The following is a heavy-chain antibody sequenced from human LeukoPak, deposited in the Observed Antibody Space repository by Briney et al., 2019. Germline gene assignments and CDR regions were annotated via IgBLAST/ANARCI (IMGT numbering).Heavy chain of an antibody. D-gene: IGHD3-22*01. J-gene: IGHJ5*02. CDR1: GGSISSNSYY. CDR2: IYYSGNT. V-gene: IGHV4-39*01. Sequence: PSETLSLTCTVSGGSISSNSYYWGWIRQPPGKGLEWIGNIYYSGNTYYSPSLKSRVTISVDMSKNQFSVKLSSVTAADTAVYYCARYYYYDNTFDTWGQGTLVTVSS. CDR3: ARYYYYDNTFDT.